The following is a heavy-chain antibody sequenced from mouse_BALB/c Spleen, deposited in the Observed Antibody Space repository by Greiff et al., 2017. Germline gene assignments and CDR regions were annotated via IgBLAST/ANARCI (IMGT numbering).Heavy chain of an antibody. D-gene: IGHD2-2*01. J-gene: IGHJ2*01. V-gene: IGHV5-17*02. Sequence: EVQGVESGGGLVQPGGSRKLSCAASGFTFSSFGMHWVRQAPEKGLEWVAYISSGSSTIYYADTVKGRFTISRDNPKNTLFLQMTSLRSEDTAMYYCARSYGYEYYFDYWGQGTTLTVSS. CDR2: ISSGSSTI. CDR1: GFTFSSFG. CDR3: ARSYGYEYYFDY.